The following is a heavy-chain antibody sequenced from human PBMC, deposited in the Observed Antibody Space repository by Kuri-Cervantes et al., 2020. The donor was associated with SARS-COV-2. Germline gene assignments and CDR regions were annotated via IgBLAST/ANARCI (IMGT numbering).Heavy chain of an antibody. J-gene: IGHJ4*02. D-gene: IGHD3/OR15-3a*01. CDR1: GGSISSSSYY. V-gene: IGHV4-39*07. Sequence: ESLKISCTVSGGSISSSSYYWGWIRQPPGKGLEWIGSIYYSGSTYYNPSLKSRVTISEHSSKNQFSLNLRSLTAADAAVYYCARGTGVLYYFDKWGQGTLVTVSS. CDR2: IYYSGST. CDR3: ARGTGVLYYFDK.